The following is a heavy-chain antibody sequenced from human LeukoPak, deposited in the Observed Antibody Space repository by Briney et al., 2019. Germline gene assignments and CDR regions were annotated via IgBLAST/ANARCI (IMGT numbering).Heavy chain of an antibody. J-gene: IGHJ4*02. CDR1: GGLISGYY. Sequence: SDTLSLKCIIAGGLISGYYWSWIRQPPSTLLQWIGYIHYSGSTNYNPSLKSRVTISVDTSKNQFSLNLSSVTAADTAAYYCARDLGGRDGYNFDYWGQGTLVTVSS. CDR2: IHYSGST. V-gene: IGHV4-59*12. CDR3: ARDLGGRDGYNFDY. D-gene: IGHD5-24*01.